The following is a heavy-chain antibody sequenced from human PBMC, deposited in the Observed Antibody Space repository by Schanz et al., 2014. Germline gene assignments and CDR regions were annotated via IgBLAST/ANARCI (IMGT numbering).Heavy chain of an antibody. CDR1: GYTFNNHG. Sequence: QVQLVQSGAEVKKPGASATVSCKASGYTFNNHGISWVRQAPGQGLEWMGRIIPILDKTNYAQKFQGRVTMTADKSTSTVYMEVSGLRSEDTAVYYCAKVDRTRYYAMDVWGQGTLVTVSS. CDR3: AKVDRTRYYAMDV. D-gene: IGHD3-9*01. J-gene: IGHJ3*01. V-gene: IGHV1-69*09. CDR2: IIPILDKT.